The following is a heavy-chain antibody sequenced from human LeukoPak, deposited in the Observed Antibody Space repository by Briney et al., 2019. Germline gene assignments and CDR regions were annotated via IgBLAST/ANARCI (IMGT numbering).Heavy chain of an antibody. CDR1: GFTFDDYA. CDR2: ISWNSGSI. D-gene: IGHD5-24*01. V-gene: IGHV3-9*01. J-gene: IGHJ4*02. Sequence: GGSLRLSCAASGFTFDDYAMHWVRQAPGKGLEWVSGISWNSGSIGYADSVKGRFTISRDNAKNSLYLQMNSLRAEDTALYYCAKDVEMATITGLTYDYWGQGTLVTVSS. CDR3: AKDVEMATITGLTYDY.